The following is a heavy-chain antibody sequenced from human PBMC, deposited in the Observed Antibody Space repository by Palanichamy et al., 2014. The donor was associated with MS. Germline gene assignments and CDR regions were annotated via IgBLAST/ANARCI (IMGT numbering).Heavy chain of an antibody. Sequence: EVQLVESGGGLVQPGGSLRLSCAASGFTFSTYWMTWVRRAPGKGLEWVANINQDGSERYYVDSVKGRFTISRDNAKNSLYLQMNSLRAEDTAVYYCARRYYDILTGYYTDFDYWGQGTLVTVSS. CDR3: ARRYYDILTGYYTDFDY. V-gene: IGHV3-7*01. CDR1: GFTFSTYW. D-gene: IGHD3-9*01. CDR2: INQDGSER. J-gene: IGHJ4*02.